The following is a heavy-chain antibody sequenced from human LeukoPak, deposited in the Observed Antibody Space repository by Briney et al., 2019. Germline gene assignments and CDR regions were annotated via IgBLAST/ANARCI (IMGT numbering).Heavy chain of an antibody. Sequence: ASVKVSCKASGYTFTGYYIHWVRQAPGQGLECVGWINPNSGGTNYAQKFQGRVTMTRDTSISTAYMELSRLRSDNTAVYYCAREGYCSGGSCSYYFDYWGQGTLVTVSS. CDR3: AREGYCSGGSCSYYFDY. V-gene: IGHV1-2*02. CDR2: INPNSGGT. CDR1: GYTFTGYY. J-gene: IGHJ4*02. D-gene: IGHD2-15*01.